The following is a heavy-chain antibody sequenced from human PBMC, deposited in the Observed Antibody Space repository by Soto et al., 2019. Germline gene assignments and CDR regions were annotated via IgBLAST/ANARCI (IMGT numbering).Heavy chain of an antibody. CDR1: GGSISGGVYY. Sequence: QVQLQESGPGLVKPSQTLSLTCTVSGGSISGGVYYWSWIRQPPGKGLEWIGYIFDSGRTYYNPSLKCRVTISVDTSKNQFSLRLSSVTAADTAVYYWAREIIPLTTDWYFDLWGRGTLVTVSS. D-gene: IGHD4-17*01. CDR3: AREIIPLTTDWYFDL. J-gene: IGHJ2*01. CDR2: IFDSGRT. V-gene: IGHV4-30-4*01.